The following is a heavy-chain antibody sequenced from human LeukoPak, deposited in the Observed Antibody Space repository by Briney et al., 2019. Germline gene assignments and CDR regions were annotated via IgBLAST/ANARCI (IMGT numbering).Heavy chain of an antibody. CDR2: IYHSGGN. V-gene: IGHV4-59*11. Sequence: SETLSLTCSVSGGSISSHYWSWIRQPPGKALEWIGYIYHSGGNRYNPSLKSRVTISLDTSKNQLSLQLSSVTAADTAVYHCAKVGSYDSSGYYFSYWGQGTLVTVSS. J-gene: IGHJ4*02. CDR3: AKVGSYDSSGYYFSY. D-gene: IGHD3-22*01. CDR1: GGSISSHY.